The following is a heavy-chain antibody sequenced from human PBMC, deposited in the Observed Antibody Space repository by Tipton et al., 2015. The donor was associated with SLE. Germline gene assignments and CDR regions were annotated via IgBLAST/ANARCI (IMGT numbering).Heavy chain of an antibody. Sequence: TLSLTCTVSGDSPTSRYWNWIRQAPGKGLEYIGYISNSGSTNYNPSLKSRVTISLDMSKNHFSLTLSSVTAADTAVYYCARALSTMILEVPGPFDMWGQGTMVTVSS. V-gene: IGHV4-59*11. CDR1: GDSPTSRY. CDR3: ARALSTMILEVPGPFDM. J-gene: IGHJ3*02. CDR2: ISNSGST. D-gene: IGHD3-22*01.